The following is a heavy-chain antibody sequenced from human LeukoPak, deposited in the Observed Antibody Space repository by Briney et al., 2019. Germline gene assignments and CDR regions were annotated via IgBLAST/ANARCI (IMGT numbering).Heavy chain of an antibody. CDR1: GFTFSNAW. J-gene: IGHJ4*02. CDR3: RSDYDFWSGYPALDY. Sequence: GGSLRLSCAASGFTFSNAWMSWVRQAPGKGLEWVGRIKSKTDGGTTDYAAPVKGRFTISRDDSKNTLYLQMNSLKTEDTAVYYCRSDYDFWSGYPALDYWGQGTLVTVSS. CDR2: IKSKTDGGTT. D-gene: IGHD3-3*01. V-gene: IGHV3-15*01.